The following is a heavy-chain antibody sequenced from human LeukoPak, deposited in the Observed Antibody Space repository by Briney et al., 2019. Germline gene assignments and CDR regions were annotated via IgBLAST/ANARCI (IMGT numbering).Heavy chain of an antibody. V-gene: IGHV4-4*07. CDR1: GGSISSYY. J-gene: IGHJ5*02. CDR3: ARAVTIFGVVHASNWFDP. D-gene: IGHD3-3*01. CDR2: IYTGGST. Sequence: PSETLSLTCTVSGGSISSYYWSWIRQPAGKGLEWIGRIYTGGSTNYNPSLKSRVTMSVDTSKNQFSLKLSSVTAADTAVYYCARAVTIFGVVHASNWFDPWGQGTLVTVSS.